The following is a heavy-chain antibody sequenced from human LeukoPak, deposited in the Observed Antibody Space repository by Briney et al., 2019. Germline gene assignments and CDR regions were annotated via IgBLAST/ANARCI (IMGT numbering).Heavy chain of an antibody. D-gene: IGHD1-1*01. J-gene: IGHJ4*02. CDR3: ANLTPDSTTPTDF. V-gene: IGHV3-53*01. CDR2: IYSDGST. CDR1: GFTVSNNY. Sequence: GGSLRLSCAASGFTVSNNYMSWVRQAPGKGLEWVSLIYSDGSTYYTASVKGRFTISRDNSKNTLFLQMNSLRAGDTAVYYCANLTPDSTTPTDFWGQGTLVTVSS.